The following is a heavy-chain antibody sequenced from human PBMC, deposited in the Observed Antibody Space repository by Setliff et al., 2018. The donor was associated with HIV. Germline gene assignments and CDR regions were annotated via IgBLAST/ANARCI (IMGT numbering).Heavy chain of an antibody. CDR2: ISAYNGNT. V-gene: IGHV1-18*01. D-gene: IGHD3-22*01. Sequence: ASVKVSCKASGYTFTSYGISWVRQAPGQGLEWMGWISAYNGNTNYAQKLQGRVTMTTDTSTSTAYMELRSLRSDDTAVYYCARGTYYYDSSGYLAAGHFDYWGTGTTVTVSS. CDR3: ARGTYYYDSSGYLAAGHFDY. J-gene: IGHJ4*03. CDR1: GYTFTSYG.